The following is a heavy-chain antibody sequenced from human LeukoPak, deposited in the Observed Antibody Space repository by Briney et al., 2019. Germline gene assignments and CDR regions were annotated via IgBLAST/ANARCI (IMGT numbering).Heavy chain of an antibody. V-gene: IGHV3-43*01. Sequence: GGSLRLSCAASGFTFDDYTMHWVRQAPGKGLEWVSLISWDGGSTYYADSVKGRFTISRDNSKNSLYLQMNSLRTEDTALYYCAKGRRNWNYQPDFDYWGQGTLVTVSS. CDR3: AKGRRNWNYQPDFDY. D-gene: IGHD1-7*01. CDR2: ISWDGGST. J-gene: IGHJ4*02. CDR1: GFTFDDYT.